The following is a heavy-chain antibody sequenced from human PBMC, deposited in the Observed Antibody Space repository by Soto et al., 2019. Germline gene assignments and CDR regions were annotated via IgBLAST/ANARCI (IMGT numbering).Heavy chain of an antibody. Sequence: GGSLRLSCAASGFTVSSNYMRWVRQAPGKGLEWVSVIYSGGSTYYADSVKGRFTISRDNSKNTLYLQMNSLRAEDTAVYYCARDQSTGYYYDSSGYYPPYYGMDVWGQGITVTVSS. V-gene: IGHV3-53*01. CDR1: GFTVSSNY. CDR2: IYSGGST. D-gene: IGHD3-22*01. J-gene: IGHJ6*02. CDR3: ARDQSTGYYYDSSGYYPPYYGMDV.